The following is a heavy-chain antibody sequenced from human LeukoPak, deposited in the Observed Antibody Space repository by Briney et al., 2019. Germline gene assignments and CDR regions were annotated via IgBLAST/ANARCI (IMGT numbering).Heavy chain of an antibody. V-gene: IGHV4-59*08. CDR2: IYYSGST. Sequence: SETLSLTCTVSGRSISSYYWSWIRQPPGKGLEWIGYIYYSGSTNYNPSLKSRVTISVDTSKNQFSLKLSSVTAADTAVYYCARTYYYDSSGYYLDYWVQGTLVTVSS. J-gene: IGHJ4*02. CDR1: GRSISSYY. CDR3: ARTYYYDSSGYYLDY. D-gene: IGHD3-22*01.